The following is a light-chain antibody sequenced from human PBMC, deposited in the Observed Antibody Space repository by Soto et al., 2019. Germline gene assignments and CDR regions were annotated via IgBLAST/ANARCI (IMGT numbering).Light chain of an antibody. V-gene: IGKV1-39*01. CDR1: QSITSY. Sequence: DIQITQSPSSLSASVVDRVTITCRASQSITSYLNWYQQKPGKAPNLLIYSAFSLESGVPSRFSGSGSGTDYTLTISSLQPEDFATYFCQQSYSRPRTFGQGTKVDIK. J-gene: IGKJ1*01. CDR2: SAF. CDR3: QQSYSRPRT.